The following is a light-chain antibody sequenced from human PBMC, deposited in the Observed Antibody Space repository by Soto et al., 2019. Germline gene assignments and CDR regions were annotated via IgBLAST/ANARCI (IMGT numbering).Light chain of an antibody. CDR1: QRVSSF. Sequence: DIQMTQSPASLSASVGDRVTLTCRASQRVSSFFNWYQQKPGKPPTLLIYSVSSLQSGVPSTFRGSGSGKDFTLTISSLQHEDFGTYYCPQSYSTPTTFGQGTRLEIK. CDR2: SVS. CDR3: PQSYSTPTT. J-gene: IGKJ5*01. V-gene: IGKV1-39*01.